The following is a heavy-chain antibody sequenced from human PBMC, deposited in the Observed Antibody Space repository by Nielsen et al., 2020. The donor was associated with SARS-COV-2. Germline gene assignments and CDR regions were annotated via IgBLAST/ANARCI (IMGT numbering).Heavy chain of an antibody. CDR1: GGSITTYY. V-gene: IGHV4-59*13. D-gene: IGHD7-27*01. J-gene: IGHJ4*02. CDR2: IYYSGNT. CDR3: ARDDDNWGSLAY. Sequence: SETLSLTCAVSGGSITTYYWHWTRQSPGKGLEWIGYIYYSGNTNYNPSPKSRVTISVDTSKNQFSLKLSSVTAADTAVYYCARDDDNWGSLAYWGQGTLVTVSS.